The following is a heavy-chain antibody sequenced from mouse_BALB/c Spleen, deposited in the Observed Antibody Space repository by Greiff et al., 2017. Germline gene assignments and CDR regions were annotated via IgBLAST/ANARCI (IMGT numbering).Heavy chain of an antibody. CDR3: ARAGYHYYAMDY. J-gene: IGHJ4*01. CDR2: ISYDGSN. V-gene: IGHV3-6*02. Sequence: DVQLQESGPGLVKPSQSLSLTCSVTGYSITSGYYWNWIRQFPGNKLEWMGYISYDGSNNYNPSLKNRISITRDTSKNQFFLKLNSVTTEDTATYYCARAGYHYYAMDYWGQGTSVTVSS. CDR1: GYSITSGYY. D-gene: IGHD4-1*01.